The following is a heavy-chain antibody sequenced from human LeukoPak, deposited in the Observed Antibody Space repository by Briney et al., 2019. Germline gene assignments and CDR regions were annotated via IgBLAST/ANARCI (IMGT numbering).Heavy chain of an antibody. J-gene: IGHJ4*02. Sequence: GGSLRLSCAASGFTFSSYAMSWVRQAPWKGLEWVSAISGSGGSTYYADSVKGRFTISRDNSKNTLYLQMHSLRAEDTAVYYCAKFGSVVIITEFDYWGQGTLVTVSS. CDR1: GFTFSSYA. D-gene: IGHD3-10*01. CDR3: AKFGSVVIITEFDY. CDR2: ISGSGGST. V-gene: IGHV3-23*01.